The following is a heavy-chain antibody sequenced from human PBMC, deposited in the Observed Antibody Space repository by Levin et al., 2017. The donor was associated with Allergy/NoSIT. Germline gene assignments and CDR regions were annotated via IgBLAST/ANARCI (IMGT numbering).Heavy chain of an antibody. Sequence: ASVKVSCAASGFTFSDFSINWVRQAPGKGLEWVSSISSSSTYLYFADSVKGRFTISRDNAKNSLFLQINSLRADDTAVYYCARGGYMDVWGKGTTVTVSS. CDR2: ISSSSTYL. V-gene: IGHV3-21*01. CDR3: ARGGYMDV. CDR1: GFTFSDFS. J-gene: IGHJ6*03.